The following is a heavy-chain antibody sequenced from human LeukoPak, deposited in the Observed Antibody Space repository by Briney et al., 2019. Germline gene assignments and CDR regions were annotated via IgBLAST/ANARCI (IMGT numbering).Heavy chain of an antibody. Sequence: GGSLRLSCAASGFTFSSYSMNWVRQAPGKGLEWVSSISSSSSYIYYADSVKGRFTISRDNAKNSLYLQMNSLRAEDTAVYYCARGMVRGVIESDAFDIWGHGTMVTVSS. D-gene: IGHD3-10*01. CDR1: GFTFSSYS. CDR3: ARGMVRGVIESDAFDI. J-gene: IGHJ3*02. CDR2: ISSSSSYI. V-gene: IGHV3-21*01.